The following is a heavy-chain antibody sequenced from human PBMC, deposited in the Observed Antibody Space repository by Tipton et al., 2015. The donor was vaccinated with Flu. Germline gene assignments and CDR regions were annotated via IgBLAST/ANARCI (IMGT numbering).Heavy chain of an antibody. J-gene: IGHJ6*03. D-gene: IGHD3-10*01. CDR2: IYHSGRT. CDR3: ARTHWSGYQYYMDF. Sequence: TLSLTCDVSGYSITNENSWGWVRQSPGQGLEWIGSIYHSGRTLYNPSLRSRVTMSVDASKNQFSLRLSSVTAADTAVYYCARTHWSGYQYYMDFWGKGTTVTVSS. V-gene: IGHV4-38-2*01. CDR1: GYSITNENS.